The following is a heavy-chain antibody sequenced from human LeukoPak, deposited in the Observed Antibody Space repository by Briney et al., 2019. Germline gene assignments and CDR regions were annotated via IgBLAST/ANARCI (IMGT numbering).Heavy chain of an antibody. D-gene: IGHD5-18*01. CDR1: GFTFSSYA. CDR2: LSGSGGST. V-gene: IGHV3-23*01. Sequence: PGGSLRLSCAASGFTFSSYAMSWVRQAPGKGLEWVSTLSGSGGSTYYADYVKGRFTISRDNSKNTLYLQMNSLRAEDTAVYYCAKDLERYTYVYSKFGYWGQGTLVTVSS. J-gene: IGHJ4*02. CDR3: AKDLERYTYVYSKFGY.